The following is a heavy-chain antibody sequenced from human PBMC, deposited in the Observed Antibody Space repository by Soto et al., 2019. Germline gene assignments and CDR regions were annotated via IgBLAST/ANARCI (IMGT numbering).Heavy chain of an antibody. J-gene: IGHJ4*02. V-gene: IGHV3-23*01. CDR3: AKFGITGTTVGFDY. D-gene: IGHD1-20*01. CDR2: ISGSGGST. Sequence: WGSLRLSCAASGFTFISYAIIFFRHSPWKGLEWVSAISGSGGSTYYADSVKGRFTISRDNSKNTLCLQMNSLRAEDTAVYYCAKFGITGTTVGFDYWGQGTLVTVSS. CDR1: GFTFISYA.